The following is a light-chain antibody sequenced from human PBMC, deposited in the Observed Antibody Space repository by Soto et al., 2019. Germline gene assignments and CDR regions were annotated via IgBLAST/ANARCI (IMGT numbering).Light chain of an antibody. CDR1: SSNIGAGYD. CDR2: ANN. J-gene: IGLJ1*01. Sequence: VLTQPPSVSGAPGQRVTISCTGSSSNIGAGYDVHWYQQLPGTAPKLLIYANNIRPSGVPGRFSGSKSGTSASLAITGLQAEDEADHYCQSYDSSLSGYVFGTGTKVTVL. V-gene: IGLV1-40*01. CDR3: QSYDSSLSGYV.